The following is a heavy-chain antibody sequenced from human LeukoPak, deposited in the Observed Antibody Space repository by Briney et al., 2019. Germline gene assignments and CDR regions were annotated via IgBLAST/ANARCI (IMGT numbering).Heavy chain of an antibody. J-gene: IGHJ6*03. CDR1: GGTFSSYA. CDR2: MNPNSGNT. V-gene: IGHV1-8*03. CDR3: ARETIDYYMDV. Sequence: ASVKVSCKASGGTFSSYAISWVRQATGQGLEWMGWMNPNSGNTGYAQKFQGRFTITRNISISTAYMELSSLTSDDTAVYYCARETIDYYMDVWGKGTTVTVSS. D-gene: IGHD2/OR15-2a*01.